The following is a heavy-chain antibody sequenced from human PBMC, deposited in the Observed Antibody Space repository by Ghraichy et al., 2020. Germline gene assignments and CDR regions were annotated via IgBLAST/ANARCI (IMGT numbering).Heavy chain of an antibody. CDR1: GGSISSSSYY. J-gene: IGHJ4*02. CDR2: IYYSGST. CDR3: AGFDFWTMYYFDY. Sequence: SETLSLTCTVAGGSISSSSYYWGWIRQPPGKGLEWIGSIYYSGSTFYKPSLKSRVTISVDTSKNQFSLKLSSVTAADTAVYYCAGFDFWTMYYFDYWGQGTLVTVSP. V-gene: IGHV4-39*01. D-gene: IGHD3/OR15-3a*01.